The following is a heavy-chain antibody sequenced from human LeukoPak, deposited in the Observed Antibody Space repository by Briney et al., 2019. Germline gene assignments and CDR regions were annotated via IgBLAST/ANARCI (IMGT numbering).Heavy chain of an antibody. CDR1: GGTFSSYA. CDR2: IIPIFGTA. CDR3: ARARTYYDSSGYPFDY. D-gene: IGHD3-22*01. V-gene: IGHV1-69*05. J-gene: IGHJ4*02. Sequence: GSSVTVSCKASGGTFSSYAISWVRQAPGQGLEWMGRIIPIFGTANYAQKFQGRVTITTDESTSTAYMELSSLRSEDTAVYYCARARTYYDSSGYPFDYWGQGTLVTVSS.